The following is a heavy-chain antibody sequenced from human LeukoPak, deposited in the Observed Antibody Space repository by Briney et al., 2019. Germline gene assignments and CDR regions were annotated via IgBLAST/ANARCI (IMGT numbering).Heavy chain of an antibody. D-gene: IGHD3-10*01. CDR1: GGSFSGYY. J-gene: IGHJ4*02. V-gene: IGHV4-59*12. Sequence: SETLSLTCAVYGGSFSGYYWSWIRQPPGKGLEWIGYIYYSGSTNYNPSLKSRVTISVDTSKNQFSLKLSSVTAADTAVYYCARVRRFGELSLDYWGQGTLVTVSS. CDR3: ARVRRFGELSLDY. CDR2: IYYSGST.